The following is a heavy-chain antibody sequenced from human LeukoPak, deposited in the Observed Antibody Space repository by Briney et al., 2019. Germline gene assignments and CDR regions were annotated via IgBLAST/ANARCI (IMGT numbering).Heavy chain of an antibody. CDR3: ARDLAVLRYFDWYDLFDY. CDR2: ISAYNGNT. CDR1: GYTFTSYG. V-gene: IGHV1-18*01. J-gene: IGHJ4*02. Sequence: ASVKVSCKASGYTFTSYGINWVRQAPGQGLEWMGWISAYNGNTNYAQKLQGRVTMTTDTSTSTAYMELRSLRSDDTAVYYCARDLAVLRYFDWYDLFDYWGQGTLVTVSS. D-gene: IGHD3-9*01.